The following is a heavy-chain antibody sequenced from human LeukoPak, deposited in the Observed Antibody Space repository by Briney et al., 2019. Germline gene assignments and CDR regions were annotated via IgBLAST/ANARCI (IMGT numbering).Heavy chain of an antibody. J-gene: IGHJ3*02. CDR3: ARVQDTAIGTALGAFDI. D-gene: IGHD5-18*01. CDR1: GYTFTGYY. Sequence: ASVKVSCKAPGYTFTGYYMHWVRQAPGQGLEWMGWINPNSGGTNYAQKFQGRVTMTRDTSISTAYMELSRLRSDDTAVYYCARVQDTAIGTALGAFDIWGQGTMVTVSS. V-gene: IGHV1-2*02. CDR2: INPNSGGT.